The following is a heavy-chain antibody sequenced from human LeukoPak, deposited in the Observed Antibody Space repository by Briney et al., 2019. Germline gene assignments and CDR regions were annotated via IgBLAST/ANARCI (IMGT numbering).Heavy chain of an antibody. V-gene: IGHV3-74*01. J-gene: IGHJ4*02. CDR3: ARDAGTLPPDLDY. CDR1: GFTFSSYW. CDR2: INSDGSST. Sequence: GGSLRLSCAASGFTFSSYWMHWVRHAPGKGLVWVSRINSDGSSTSYADSVKGRFTISRDNAKNTLYLQMNSLRAEDTAVYYCARDAGTLPPDLDYWGQGTLVTVSS. D-gene: IGHD3-10*01.